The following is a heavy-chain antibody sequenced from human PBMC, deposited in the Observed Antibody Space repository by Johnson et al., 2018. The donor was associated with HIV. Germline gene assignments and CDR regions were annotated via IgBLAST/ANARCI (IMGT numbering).Heavy chain of an antibody. V-gene: IGHV3-11*01. CDR2: ISSSGNTI. D-gene: IGHD4-17*01. Sequence: VQLVESGGGLVKPGGSLRLSCAASGFTFSDYYMSWIRQAPGKGLEWVSYISSSGNTIFYADSVKGRFTISRDNAKNSLYLQMNSLRAEDTALYYCARSRGGGDYAPEAFDIWGQGTMVTVSS. J-gene: IGHJ3*02. CDR3: ARSRGGGDYAPEAFDI. CDR1: GFTFSDYY.